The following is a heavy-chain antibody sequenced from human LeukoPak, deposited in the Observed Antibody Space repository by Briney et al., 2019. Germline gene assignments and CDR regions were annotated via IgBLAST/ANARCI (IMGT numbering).Heavy chain of an antibody. D-gene: IGHD5-12*01. CDR1: GDSISSGGYC. CDR3: ASSEAPITPPPYGMGV. V-gene: IGHV4-31*03. Sequence: SETLSLTCTVSGDSISSGGYCWNWFRQHPGTGLEWIGYIYSSGGTFYNPSLKSRVTISVDTSKNQFSLKLGSVTAADTALYYCASSEAPITPPPYGMGVWGQGTKVTVSS. CDR2: IYSSGGT. J-gene: IGHJ6*02.